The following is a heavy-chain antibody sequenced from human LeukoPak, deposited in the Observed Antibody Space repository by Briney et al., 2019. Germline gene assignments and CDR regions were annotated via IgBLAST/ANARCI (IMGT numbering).Heavy chain of an antibody. CDR3: VRHGSYCGGDCYFDY. D-gene: IGHD2-21*02. CDR2: IYYGGST. CDR1: GGSISRSSYY. Sequence: PSETLSLTCSVSGGSISRSSYYWGWIRQSPGEGLEWIGCIYYGGSTYYNTSLKSRVTISVDTSKNQFSLKLTSVTAADTAVYYCVRHGSYCGGDCYFDYWGQGTLVTVSS. V-gene: IGHV4-39*01. J-gene: IGHJ4*02.